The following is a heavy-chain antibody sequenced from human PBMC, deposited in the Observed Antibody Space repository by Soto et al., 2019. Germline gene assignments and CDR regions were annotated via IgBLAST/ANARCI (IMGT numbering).Heavy chain of an antibody. Sequence: GESLKISCQGSGYNFASYWISWVRQMPGKGLEWMGRIDPIDSYTNYSPSFQGHVTISADKSISTAYLQWSSLKASDTAMYYCARRYCSSASCPRNYYGMDVWGQGTTVTRLL. CDR3: ARRYCSSASCPRNYYGMDV. D-gene: IGHD2-2*01. CDR1: GYNFASYW. CDR2: IDPIDSYT. J-gene: IGHJ6*02. V-gene: IGHV5-10-1*01.